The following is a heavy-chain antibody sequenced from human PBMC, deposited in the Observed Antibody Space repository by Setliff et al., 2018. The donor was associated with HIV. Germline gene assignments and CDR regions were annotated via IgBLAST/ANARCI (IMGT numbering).Heavy chain of an antibody. D-gene: IGHD3-22*01. CDR1: AYSISSGYY. Sequence: LSLTCAVSAYSISSGYYWGWIRQPPGKGLEWIGSIYHSGSTHYNPSLMSRVTISVDTSKNQFSLKLRSVTAADTAVYYCARQWRDQYNSGVSTEYFQHWGLGTLVTSPQ. CDR2: IYHSGST. CDR3: ARQWRDQYNSGVSTEYFQH. J-gene: IGHJ1*01. V-gene: IGHV4-38-2*01.